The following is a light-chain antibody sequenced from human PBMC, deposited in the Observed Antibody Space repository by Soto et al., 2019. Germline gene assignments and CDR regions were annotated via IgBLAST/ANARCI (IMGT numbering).Light chain of an antibody. CDR1: SSDFGGYNY. Sequence: QSVLTQPASVSGSPGQSITISCTGTSSDFGGYNYVSWYQQHPGKAPKLMIYDVSARPSGVSNRFSGSKSGNTASLSISVLQAEDEADYYCSSYKSSSTLFVFGTGTKVTVL. J-gene: IGLJ1*01. CDR3: SSYKSSSTLFV. V-gene: IGLV2-14*03. CDR2: DVS.